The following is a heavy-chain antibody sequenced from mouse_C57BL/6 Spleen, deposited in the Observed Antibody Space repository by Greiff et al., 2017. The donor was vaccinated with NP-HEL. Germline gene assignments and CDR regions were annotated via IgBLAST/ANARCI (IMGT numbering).Heavy chain of an antibody. V-gene: IGHV5-17*01. D-gene: IGHD1-1*01. CDR1: GFTFSDYG. CDR3: ARPGSSAWFAY. Sequence: EVMLVESGGGLVKPGGSLKLSCAASGFTFSDYGMHWVRQAPEKGLEWVAYISSGSSTIYYADTVKGRFTISRDNAKNTLFLQMTSLRSEDTAVYYCARPGSSAWFAYWGQGTLVTVSA. CDR2: ISSGSSTI. J-gene: IGHJ3*01.